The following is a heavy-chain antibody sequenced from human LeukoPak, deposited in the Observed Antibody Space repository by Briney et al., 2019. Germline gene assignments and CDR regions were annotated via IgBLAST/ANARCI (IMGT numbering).Heavy chain of an antibody. CDR2: ISGSGGST. D-gene: IGHD3-22*01. CDR1: GFTFSSYA. J-gene: IGHJ1*01. V-gene: IGHV3-23*01. CDR3: AKDGRYYDSSGYKRYFQH. Sequence: GGSLRLSCAASGFTFSSYAMSWVRQAPGKGLEWVSAISGSGGSTYYADSVKGRFTISRDNSKNMLYLQMNSLRAEDTAVYYCAKDGRYYDSSGYKRYFQHWGQGTLVTVSS.